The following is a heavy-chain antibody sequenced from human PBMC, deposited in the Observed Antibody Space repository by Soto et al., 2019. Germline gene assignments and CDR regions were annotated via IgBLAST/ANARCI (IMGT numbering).Heavy chain of an antibody. CDR3: AKDSADLVVLCNTDC. V-gene: IGHV3-23*01. Sequence: GGSLRLSCAASGFTFSSYAMSWVRQAPGKGLEWVSAISGSGGSTYYADSVKRRFTISRDNSKNTLYLQMNSLRAEDTAVYYCAKDSADLVVLCNTDCCGEGALVTVSS. CDR1: GFTFSSYA. CDR2: ISGSGGST. D-gene: IGHD2-15*01. J-gene: IGHJ4*02.